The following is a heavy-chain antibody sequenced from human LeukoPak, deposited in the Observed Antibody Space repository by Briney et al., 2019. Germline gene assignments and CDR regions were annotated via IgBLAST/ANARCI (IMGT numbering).Heavy chain of an antibody. V-gene: IGHV4-59*01. D-gene: IGHD5-12*01. CDR2: AFYSGGT. CDR1: GGSIGSYH. J-gene: IGHJ4*02. CDR3: AALFGGYVLDY. Sequence: SETLSLTCTVSGGSIGSYHWNWIRQPPGKGLEWIGIAFYSGGTNYNPSLKSRVAISGDTSKNQFALKLSSVTAADTAVYYCAALFGGYVLDYWGQGALVIVSS.